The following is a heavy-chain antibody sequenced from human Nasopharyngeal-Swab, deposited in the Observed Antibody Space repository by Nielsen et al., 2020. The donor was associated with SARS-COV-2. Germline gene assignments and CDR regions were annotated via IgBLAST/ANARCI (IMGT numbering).Heavy chain of an antibody. Sequence: GGSLRLTCAASGFTFDDYAMHWVRQAPGKGLEWVSGISWNSGSIGYADSVKGRFTISRDNAKNSLYLQMNSLHQGPIGLPPGTLLQEHLWG. CDR2: ISWNSGSI. V-gene: IGHV3-9*01. CDR3: TLLQEHL. J-gene: IGHJ6*01. CDR1: GFTFDDYA.